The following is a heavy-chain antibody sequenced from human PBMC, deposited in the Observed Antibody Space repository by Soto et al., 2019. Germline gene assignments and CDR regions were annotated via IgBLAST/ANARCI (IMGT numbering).Heavy chain of an antibody. Sequence: ASVKVSCKASGYTFTSYAMHLVRQAPGQRLEWMGWINAGNGNTKYSQKFQGRVNITRDTSASTAYMELSSLRSEDTAVYYCARGPITMVRGVIVPNWFDPWGQGTTVSVSS. J-gene: IGHJ5*01. CDR2: INAGNGNT. D-gene: IGHD3-10*01. CDR1: GYTFTSYA. CDR3: ARGPITMVRGVIVPNWFDP. V-gene: IGHV1-3*01.